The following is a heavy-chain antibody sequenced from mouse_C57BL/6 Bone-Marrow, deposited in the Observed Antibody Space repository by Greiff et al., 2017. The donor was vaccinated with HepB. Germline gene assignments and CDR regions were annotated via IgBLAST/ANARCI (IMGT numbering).Heavy chain of an antibody. CDR1: GYAFSSSW. V-gene: IGHV1-82*01. CDR2: IYPGDGDT. D-gene: IGHD2-5*01. Sequence: VQLQQSGPELVKPGASVKISCKASGYAFSSSWMNWVKQRPGKGLEWIGRIYPGDGDTNYNGKFKGKATLTADKSSSTAYMQLSSLTSEDSAVYFGVYSNYLYYFDYWGQGTTLTVSS. J-gene: IGHJ2*01. CDR3: VYSNYLYYFDY.